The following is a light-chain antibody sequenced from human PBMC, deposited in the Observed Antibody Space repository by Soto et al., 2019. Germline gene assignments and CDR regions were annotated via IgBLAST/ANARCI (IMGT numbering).Light chain of an antibody. CDR1: RGVSANY. Sequence: EMVMTQSPATLSVSPGEGATLSCRASRGVSANYLAWYQLKDGQVPRLVIYGASTRATDIPARFSGSGSGTEFTLTISSLQSEDFAEYHCQQYNNWPQTFGQGTKVDIK. CDR3: QQYNNWPQT. V-gene: IGKV3-15*01. CDR2: GAS. J-gene: IGKJ1*01.